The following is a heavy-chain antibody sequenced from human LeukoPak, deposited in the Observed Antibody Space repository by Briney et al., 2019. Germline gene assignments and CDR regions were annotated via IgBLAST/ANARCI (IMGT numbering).Heavy chain of an antibody. CDR3: ARRNRQGYSYGINWFDP. CDR2: INHSGST. Sequence: PSETLSLTCAVYGGSFSGYYWSWIRQPPGKGLEWIGEINHSGSTNYNPSLKSRVTISVDTSKNQFSLKLSSVTAADTAVYYCARRNRQGYSYGINWFDPWGQGTLVTVSS. CDR1: GGSFSGYY. D-gene: IGHD5-18*01. J-gene: IGHJ5*02. V-gene: IGHV4-34*01.